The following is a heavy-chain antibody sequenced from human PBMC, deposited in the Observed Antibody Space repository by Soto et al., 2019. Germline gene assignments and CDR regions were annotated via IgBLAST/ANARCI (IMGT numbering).Heavy chain of an antibody. CDR1: GFTFSDYY. CDR3: ARRYYDSSGYPFDY. J-gene: IGHJ4*02. CDR2: ISSSSSYT. Sequence: GGSLSLSCAASGFTFSDYYMSWIRQAPGKGLEWVSYISSSSSYTNYADSVKGRFTISRDNAKNSLYLQMNSLRAEDTAVYYCARRYYDSSGYPFDYWGQGTLVTVSS. D-gene: IGHD3-22*01. V-gene: IGHV3-11*06.